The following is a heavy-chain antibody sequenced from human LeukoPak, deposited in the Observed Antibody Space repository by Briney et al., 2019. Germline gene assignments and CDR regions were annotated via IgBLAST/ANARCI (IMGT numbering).Heavy chain of an antibody. Sequence: GGSLRLSCAASGFTFSSYSMNWVRQAPGKGLEWVSSISSSSSYIYYADSVKGRFTISRDNAKNSLYLQMNSLRAEDTAVYYCARSGLTGYYLNDYWGQGTLVTVSS. D-gene: IGHD3-9*01. CDR2: ISSSSSYI. J-gene: IGHJ4*02. V-gene: IGHV3-21*01. CDR1: GFTFSSYS. CDR3: ARSGLTGYYLNDY.